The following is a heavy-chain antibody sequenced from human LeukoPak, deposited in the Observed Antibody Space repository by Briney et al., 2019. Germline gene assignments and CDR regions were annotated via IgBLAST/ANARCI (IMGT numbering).Heavy chain of an antibody. CDR1: GDSISSYY. CDR2: IYYSGST. CDR3: ASAMTQNNDY. J-gene: IGHJ4*02. V-gene: IGHV4-59*01. Sequence: SETLSLTCTVAGDSISSYYWSWIRQPPGKGLEWIGYIYYSGSTNYNPSLKSRVTISVDTSKNQFSLKLSSVTAADTAVYYCASAMTQNNDYWGQGTLVTVSS. D-gene: IGHD1/OR15-1a*01.